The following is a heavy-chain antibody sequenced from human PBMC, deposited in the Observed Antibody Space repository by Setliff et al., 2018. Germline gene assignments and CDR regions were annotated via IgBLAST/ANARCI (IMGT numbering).Heavy chain of an antibody. CDR2: YRGGTT. J-gene: IGHJ5*02. CDR3: ARHDAVPVIRHGFDP. D-gene: IGHD3-16*02. CDR1: GDSMSNFF. V-gene: IGHV4-59*08. Sequence: ETLSLTCSVAGDSMSNFFWSWIRQPPGKGLEWIGYYRGGTTNYHPSLKSRVTMSVDTSKNQFSLKVSSVTAADTAVYRCARHDAVPVIRHGFDPWGQGTLVTVSS.